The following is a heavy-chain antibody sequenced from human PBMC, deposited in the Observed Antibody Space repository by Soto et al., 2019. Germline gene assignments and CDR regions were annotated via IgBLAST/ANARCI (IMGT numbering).Heavy chain of an antibody. V-gene: IGHV1-18*04. D-gene: IGHD3-3*01. CDR1: GYRFNSYG. CDR2: VSAYNGNR. J-gene: IGHJ4*02. Sequence: GASVKVSCKASGYRFNSYGITWVRQAPGHGLEWVGWVSAYNGNRNYAQKLQDRVTMTTDTSTSTAYMELRSLRSDDTAVYYCARDKGYYSSSSGYRSYYFDYWGQGTLVTVSS. CDR3: ARDKGYYSSSSGYRSYYFDY.